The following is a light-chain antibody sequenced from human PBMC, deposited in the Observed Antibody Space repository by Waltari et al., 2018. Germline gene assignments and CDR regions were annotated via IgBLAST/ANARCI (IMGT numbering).Light chain of an antibody. V-gene: IGKV1-5*03. CDR3: QQYNDYSTWT. CDR2: GAS. CDR1: QSISNW. Sequence: DIQMTQSPSTLSASVGGRVTITCRASQSISNWLAWYQQKPGKAPKVLIYGASSLESGVPSRFSGSGSGTEFTLTISSLQPDDFATYYCQQYNDYSTWTFGQGTKVEIK. J-gene: IGKJ1*01.